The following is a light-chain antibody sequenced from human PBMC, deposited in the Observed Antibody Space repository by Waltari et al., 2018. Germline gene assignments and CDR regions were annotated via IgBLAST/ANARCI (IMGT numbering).Light chain of an antibody. Sequence: EIVLTQSPGTLSLSPGERATLPCWASQSVSTYLAWYQQNPGQAPRLLIYETSIRATGVPDRFSGSGSGTDFSLTISRLEPEDFAVYYCQKYGRLPATFGQGTKVEIK. CDR3: QKYGRLPAT. CDR2: ETS. J-gene: IGKJ1*01. V-gene: IGKV3-20*01. CDR1: QSVSTY.